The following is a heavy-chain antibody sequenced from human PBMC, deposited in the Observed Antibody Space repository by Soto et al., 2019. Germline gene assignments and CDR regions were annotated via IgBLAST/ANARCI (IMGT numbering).Heavy chain of an antibody. J-gene: IGHJ6*03. D-gene: IGHD6-13*01. CDR2: TYYRSKWYN. V-gene: IGHV6-1*01. CDR1: GDSVSSNSAA. CDR3: ARGSWYSSSPDYYYYMDV. Sequence: SQTLSLTCVISGDSVSSNSAAWNWIRQSPSRGLEWLGRTYYRSKWYNDYAVSVKSRITINPDTSKNQFSLQLNSVTPEDTAVYYCARGSWYSSSPDYYYYMDVWGKGTTVTVSS.